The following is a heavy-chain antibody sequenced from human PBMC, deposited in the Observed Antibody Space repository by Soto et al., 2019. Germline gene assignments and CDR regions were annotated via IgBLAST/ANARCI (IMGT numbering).Heavy chain of an antibody. D-gene: IGHD5-18*01. J-gene: IGHJ4*02. CDR3: AKGLSVIQEWIIDGH. Sequence: HPGGSLRLSCVASGIPVSSNYMTWVRQAPGKGLEWVSVLHSGGDTYYANSVKGRFTISRHDSTNTLYLQMNSLTPEDTAVYYCAKGLSVIQEWIIDGHWGQGTQVTVSS. V-gene: IGHV3-53*04. CDR1: GIPVSSNY. CDR2: LHSGGDT.